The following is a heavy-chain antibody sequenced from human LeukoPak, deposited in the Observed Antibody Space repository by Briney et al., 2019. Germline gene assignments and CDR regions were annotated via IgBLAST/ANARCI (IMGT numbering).Heavy chain of an antibody. V-gene: IGHV3-23*01. CDR2: ITGSGDNT. Sequence: PGGSLRLSCAASGFTFSSYAMSWVRQAPGKGLEWVSTITGSGDNTYYTDSVKGRFTFSRDNSKSTLYLQMNSPRAEDTAVYYCAKDPTPYVGASADWGRGTLVTVSS. CDR1: GFTFSSYA. J-gene: IGHJ4*02. CDR3: AKDPTPYVGASAD. D-gene: IGHD1-26*01.